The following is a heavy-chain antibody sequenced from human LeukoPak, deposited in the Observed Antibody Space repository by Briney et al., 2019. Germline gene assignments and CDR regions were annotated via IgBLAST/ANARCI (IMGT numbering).Heavy chain of an antibody. CDR3: AKDVDDSSGYDDAFDI. J-gene: IGHJ3*02. V-gene: IGHV3-23*01. CDR2: ISGSGDST. D-gene: IGHD3-22*01. Sequence: GGSLRLSCAGSRFTFRSYAMSWVRQALGKGLQWVSTISGSGDSTHYADSVKGRFIISRDNAMNTLYVQMNDLRDDDTAVYYCAKDVDDSSGYDDAFDIWGQGTMVAVSS. CDR1: RFTFRSYA.